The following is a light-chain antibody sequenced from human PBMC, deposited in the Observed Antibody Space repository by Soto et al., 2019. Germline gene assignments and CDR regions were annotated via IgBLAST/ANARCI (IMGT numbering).Light chain of an antibody. J-gene: IGKJ4*01. V-gene: IGKV3-20*01. CDR3: RQYGRSLEFA. CDR1: QTVSNNF. Sequence: IVLTQSPGTLYLSPGERATLSCRASQTVSNNFLAWYQEKPGRGPRLLIYGASTRATGIPDRFSGSGSGTDFTLTISRLDPEDFAVYYCRQYGRSLEFAVGGGTKVDIK. CDR2: GAS.